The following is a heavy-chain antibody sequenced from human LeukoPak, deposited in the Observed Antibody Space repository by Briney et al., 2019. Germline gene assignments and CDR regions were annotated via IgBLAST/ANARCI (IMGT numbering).Heavy chain of an antibody. D-gene: IGHD1-26*01. CDR2: ISSSGTTI. CDR1: GFTFRTSG. V-gene: IGHV3-48*01. J-gene: IGHJ4*02. Sequence: GGSLRLSCAASGFTFRTSGMNWVRQAPGKGLEWVSYISSSGTTISYAQSVKGRFTITRDNAQNSLTLHMNTLRADDTAVYYCVKDGGTHFDHWGQGTLVTVSS. CDR3: VKDGGTHFDH.